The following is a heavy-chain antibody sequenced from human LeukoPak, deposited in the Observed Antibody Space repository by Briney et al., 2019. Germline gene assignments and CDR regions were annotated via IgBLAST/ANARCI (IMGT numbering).Heavy chain of an antibody. CDR3: ARDLRYLDDYSNRFDQ. J-gene: IGHJ4*02. Sequence: GASVKVSCKASGYTFTGYYMHWVRQAPGQGLEWMGWINPNSGGTNYARKFQGRVTMTGDTSISTAYMELSRLTSDDTAVYYCARDLRYLDDYSNRFDQWGQGTLVTVSS. CDR1: GYTFTGYY. CDR2: INPNSGGT. D-gene: IGHD4-11*01. V-gene: IGHV1-2*02.